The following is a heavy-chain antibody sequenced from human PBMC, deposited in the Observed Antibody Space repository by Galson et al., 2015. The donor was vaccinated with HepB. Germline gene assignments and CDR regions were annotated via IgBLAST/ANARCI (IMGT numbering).Heavy chain of an antibody. V-gene: IGHV3-48*04. CDR2: ISSSSSTI. CDR1: GFTFSSCS. D-gene: IGHD1-26*01. CDR3: AREQSGSYSLFDY. Sequence: SLRLSCAASGFTFSSCSMDWVRQAPGKGLEWVSYISSSSSTIYYADSVKGRFTISRDNAKNSLYLQMNSLRAEDTAVYYCAREQSGSYSLFDYWGQGTLVTVSS. J-gene: IGHJ4*02.